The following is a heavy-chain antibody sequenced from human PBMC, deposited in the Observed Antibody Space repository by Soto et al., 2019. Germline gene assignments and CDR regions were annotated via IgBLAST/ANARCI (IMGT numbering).Heavy chain of an antibody. CDR1: GDSVSGYY. CDR2: MYISGIP. J-gene: IGHJ4*02. CDR3: ARDYKGVSAARLH. V-gene: IGHV4-4*07. D-gene: IGHD2-2*01. Sequence: QVQLQESGPGLVKPSETLSLTCTVSGDSVSGYYWYWIRQPAGKGLEWIGRMYISGIPNYSPSLKSRVTMSVDTSKNQFSLKQTSVTAADTAVYYCARDYKGVSAARLHWGQGTQVTVSS.